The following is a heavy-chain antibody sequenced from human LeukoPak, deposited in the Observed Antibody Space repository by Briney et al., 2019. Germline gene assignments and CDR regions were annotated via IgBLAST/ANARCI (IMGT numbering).Heavy chain of an antibody. Sequence: GASVKVSCKASGGTFSSYAISWVRQAPGQGLEWMGRIIPILGIANYAQKFQGRVTITADKSTSTAHMELSSLRSEDTAVYYCARDVPKAITGTTFFDPWGQGTLVTVSS. CDR1: GGTFSSYA. CDR2: IIPILGIA. J-gene: IGHJ5*02. D-gene: IGHD1-7*01. V-gene: IGHV1-69*04. CDR3: ARDVPKAITGTTFFDP.